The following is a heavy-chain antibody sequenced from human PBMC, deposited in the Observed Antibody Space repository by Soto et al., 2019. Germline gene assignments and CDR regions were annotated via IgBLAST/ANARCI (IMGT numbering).Heavy chain of an antibody. CDR2: IIPLFRTS. Sequence: QVPLVQSGAEVKKPGSSVKVSCKASGGTFSSYAISWVRQAPGQGLEWMGGIIPLFRTSNYAHKFQGRVTVTADESTSTVYLELRSLRSEDTAVYYCARVDGGNIDYWGQGTLVTISS. CDR3: ARVDGGNIDY. D-gene: IGHD3-16*01. J-gene: IGHJ4*02. V-gene: IGHV1-69*01. CDR1: GGTFSSYA.